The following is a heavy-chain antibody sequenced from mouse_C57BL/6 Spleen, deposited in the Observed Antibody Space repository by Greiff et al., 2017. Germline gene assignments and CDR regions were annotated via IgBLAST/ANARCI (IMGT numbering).Heavy chain of an antibody. D-gene: IGHD1-1*01. Sequence: VKLQESGAELVKPGASVKVSCKASGYTFTSYWMHWVKQRPGQGLEWIGRIHPSDSDTNYNQKFKGKATLTVDKSSSTAYMQLSSLTSEDSAVYYCAGEATVVAQRAMDYWGQGTSVTVSS. CDR2: IHPSDSDT. CDR1: GYTFTSYW. J-gene: IGHJ4*01. CDR3: AGEATVVAQRAMDY. V-gene: IGHV1-74*01.